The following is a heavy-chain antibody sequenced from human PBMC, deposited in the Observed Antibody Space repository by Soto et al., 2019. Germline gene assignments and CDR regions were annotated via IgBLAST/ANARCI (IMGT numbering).Heavy chain of an antibody. Sequence: SVKVSCKASGGTFSTHAIIWVRQAPGHGLEWMGGIIPISGTTYYTQKFQGRVTITADEPTSTAFMELSSLKSDDTAVFYCARGYCSGGNCYSGMDVWGQGTMVTVS. D-gene: IGHD2-15*01. V-gene: IGHV1-69*13. CDR3: ARGYCSGGNCYSGMDV. CDR2: IIPISGTT. J-gene: IGHJ6*02. CDR1: GGTFSTHA.